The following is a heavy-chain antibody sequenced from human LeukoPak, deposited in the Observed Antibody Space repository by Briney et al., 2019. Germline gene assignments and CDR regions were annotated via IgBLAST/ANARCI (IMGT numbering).Heavy chain of an antibody. CDR3: AKDGVDYGGPMYYFDY. V-gene: IGHV3-23*01. Sequence: GGSLRLSCAASGFTFSSYAMSWVRQAPGKGLEWVSAISDSGGSTYYADSVQGRFTISRDNSKNTLYLQMNSLRAEDTAVYYCAKDGVDYGGPMYYFDYWGQGALVTVSS. CDR1: GFTFSSYA. D-gene: IGHD4-23*01. J-gene: IGHJ4*02. CDR2: ISDSGGST.